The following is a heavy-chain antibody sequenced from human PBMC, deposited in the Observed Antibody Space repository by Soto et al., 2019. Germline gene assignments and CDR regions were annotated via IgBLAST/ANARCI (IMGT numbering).Heavy chain of an antibody. Sequence: ASVKVCCKASVYTFTSYAMHWVRQAPGQRLEWMGWINAGNGNTKYSQKFQGRVTITRDTSASTAYMELSSLRSEDTAVYYCASAGVDYYGMDVWGQGTTVTVSS. D-gene: IGHD3-10*01. CDR1: VYTFTSYA. CDR2: INAGNGNT. CDR3: ASAGVDYYGMDV. V-gene: IGHV1-3*01. J-gene: IGHJ6*02.